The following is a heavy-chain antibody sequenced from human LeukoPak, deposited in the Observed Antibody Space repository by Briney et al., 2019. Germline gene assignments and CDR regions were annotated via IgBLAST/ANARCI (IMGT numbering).Heavy chain of an antibody. CDR2: ISTQNGNT. CDR1: RYTFDKFG. CDR3: ARAAPFDP. J-gene: IGHJ5*02. V-gene: IGHV1-18*01. Sequence: ASVKVSCKASRYTFDKFGIAWVRQAPGQGLEWMGWISTQNGNTTYAQKVQDRVSMTIDTSTGTAYMELRSLRSDDTAVYYCARAAPFDPWGQGTLVTVSS.